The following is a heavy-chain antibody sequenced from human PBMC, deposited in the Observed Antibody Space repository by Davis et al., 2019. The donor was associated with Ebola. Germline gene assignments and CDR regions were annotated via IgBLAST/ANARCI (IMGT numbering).Heavy chain of an antibody. CDR3: ARDPEDYYYYGMDV. CDR2: IKQDGSEK. V-gene: IGHV3-7*01. CDR1: GFTFSIYW. J-gene: IGHJ6*02. D-gene: IGHD1-14*01. Sequence: GESLKISCAASGFTFSIYWMHWVRQAPVRGLEWVANIKQDGSEKQYVDSVRGRFTISRDNAKNSLYLQMNSLRAEDTAVYYCARDPEDYYYYGMDVWGQGTTVTVSS.